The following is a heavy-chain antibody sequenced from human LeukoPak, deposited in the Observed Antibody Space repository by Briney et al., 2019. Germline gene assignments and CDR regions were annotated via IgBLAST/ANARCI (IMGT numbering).Heavy chain of an antibody. Sequence: GGSLRLSCAAFEFTFVRYAMNWVRQAPGKGLEWVSYISSSSFKIGYADSVKGRFTISRDNSKNSLYLQMDSLRVEDSAVYYCVRDPSYGSSWYYYMDAWGKGTTVTVSS. CDR2: ISSSSFKI. CDR1: EFTFVRYA. J-gene: IGHJ6*03. D-gene: IGHD6-13*01. V-gene: IGHV3-48*04. CDR3: VRDPSYGSSWYYYMDA.